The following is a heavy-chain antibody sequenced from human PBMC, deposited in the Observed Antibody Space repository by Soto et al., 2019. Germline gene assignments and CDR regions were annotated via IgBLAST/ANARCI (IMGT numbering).Heavy chain of an antibody. J-gene: IGHJ4*02. CDR2: ISAYNGNT. Sequence: GASVKVSCKASGYTFTRYGISWVRQAPGQGLEWMGWISAYNGNTNYAQKLQGRVTMTTDTSTSTAYMELRSLRSDDTAVYYCARMHRGWLRLDFDYWGQGTLVTVSS. CDR1: GYTFTRYG. CDR3: ARMHRGWLRLDFDY. D-gene: IGHD5-12*01. V-gene: IGHV1-18*04.